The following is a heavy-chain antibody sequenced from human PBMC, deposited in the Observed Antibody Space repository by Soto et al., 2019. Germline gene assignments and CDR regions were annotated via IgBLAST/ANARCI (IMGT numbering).Heavy chain of an antibody. CDR2: INAGNGNT. V-gene: IGHV1-3*05. CDR1: GYTFTSYA. J-gene: IGHJ4*02. D-gene: IGHD2-21*02. CDR3: AWSIVVVTALDY. Sequence: QVQLVQSGAEEKKPGASVKVSCKASGYTFTSYAMHWVRQAPGQRLEWMGGINAGNGNTKYSQKFQGRVTITRDTSASTAYMEVSRLRSEDTAVYYCAWSIVVVTALDYWVQGTLVTVCS.